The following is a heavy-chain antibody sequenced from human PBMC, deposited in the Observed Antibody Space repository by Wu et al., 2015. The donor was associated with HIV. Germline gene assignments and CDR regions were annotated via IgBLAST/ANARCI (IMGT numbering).Heavy chain of an antibody. CDR3: ARDIVVMVAATIPLDY. V-gene: IGHV1-18*01. D-gene: IGHD2-15*01. CDR1: GFTFASYG. Sequence: QVHLVQFGAEVKKPGASVRISCKAYGFTFASYGFSWVRQAPGQGLEWMGWISAYDGNTDYAQYFQGRVTMTTDTPTSTAYMELRSLRSDDTAMYYCARDIVVMVAATIPLDYWGQGTLVTVSS. J-gene: IGHJ4*02. CDR2: ISAYDGNT.